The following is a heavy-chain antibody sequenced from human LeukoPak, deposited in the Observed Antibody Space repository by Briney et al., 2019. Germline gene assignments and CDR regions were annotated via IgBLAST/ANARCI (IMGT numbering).Heavy chain of an antibody. D-gene: IGHD3-10*01. CDR2: VYTNGTT. CDR3: ARLAVTMVRGVPYYYYYYMDG. V-gene: IGHV4-61*09. J-gene: IGHJ6*03. Sequence: SETLSLTCTVSGASLTSGSFYWPWLRQPAGKGLEWLGHVYTNGTTNYNPSLKRRVAIPLNTSKNQFSLKLSSWTAADTAVYYCARLAVTMVRGVPYYYYYYMDGWGKGTTVTISS. CDR1: GASLTSGSFY.